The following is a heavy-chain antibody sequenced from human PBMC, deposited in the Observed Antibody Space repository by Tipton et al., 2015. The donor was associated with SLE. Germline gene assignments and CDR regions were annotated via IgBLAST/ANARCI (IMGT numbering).Heavy chain of an antibody. CDR1: GGSFSGYY. D-gene: IGHD6-13*01. J-gene: IGHJ4*02. V-gene: IGHV4-34*01. CDR3: ARGTGIAAAGPYFDY. CDR2: IYYSGST. Sequence: TLSLTCAVYGGSFSGYYWSWIRQPPGKGLEWIGSIYYSGSTYYNPSLKSRVTISVDTSKNQFSLKLSSVTAADTAVYYCARGTGIAAAGPYFDYWGQGTLVTVSS.